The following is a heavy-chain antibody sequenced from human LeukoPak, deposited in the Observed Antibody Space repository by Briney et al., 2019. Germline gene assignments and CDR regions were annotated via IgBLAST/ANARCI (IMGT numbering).Heavy chain of an antibody. CDR1: GFTFSSYG. Sequence: HPGRSLRLSCAASGFTFSSYGMHWVRQAPGKGLEWVSAISGSGGSTYYADSVKGRFTISRDNSKNTLYLQMNSLRAEDTAVYYCAKDLPLGIVVVPAAIGHYFDYWGQGTLVTVSS. J-gene: IGHJ4*02. D-gene: IGHD2-2*01. V-gene: IGHV3-23*01. CDR2: ISGSGGST. CDR3: AKDLPLGIVVVPAAIGHYFDY.